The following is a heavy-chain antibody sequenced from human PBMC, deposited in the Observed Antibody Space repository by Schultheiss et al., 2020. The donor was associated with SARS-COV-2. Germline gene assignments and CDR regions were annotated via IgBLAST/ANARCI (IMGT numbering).Heavy chain of an antibody. V-gene: IGHV3-11*06. D-gene: IGHD3-22*01. CDR3: ARDRRYYYDSSGYYYWYFDL. Sequence: GESLKISCAASGFTVSSNYMSWVRQAPGKGLGWVSYISSSSSYTNYADSVKGRFTISRDNAKNSLYLQMNSLRAEDTAVYYCARDRRYYYDSSGYYYWYFDLWGRGTLVTVSS. CDR1: GFTVSSNY. CDR2: ISSSSSYT. J-gene: IGHJ2*01.